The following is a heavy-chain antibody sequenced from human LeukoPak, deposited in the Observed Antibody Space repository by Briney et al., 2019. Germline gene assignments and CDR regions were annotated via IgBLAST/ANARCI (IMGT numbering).Heavy chain of an antibody. D-gene: IGHD2-15*01. Sequence: ASVKVSCKASGYSFIEYGMNWVRQAPGQGLEWMGWINTNTGSPTYGQGFTGRFVFSLDTSVSTAYLQISNLKPEDTAVYFCAREEFPIVGYYGMDVWGQGTTVTVS. CDR3: AREEFPIVGYYGMDV. V-gene: IGHV7-4-1*02. CDR2: INTNTGSP. CDR1: GYSFIEYG. J-gene: IGHJ6*02.